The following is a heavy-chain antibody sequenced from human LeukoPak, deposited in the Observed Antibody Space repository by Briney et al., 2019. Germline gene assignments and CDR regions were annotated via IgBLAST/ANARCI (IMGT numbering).Heavy chain of an antibody. J-gene: IGHJ6*03. Sequence: GGSLRLSCEGSGFIFRSYWMTWVRQAPGKGLEWVVNINQDGSEKYYVDSVKGRFTISRDNAKKSLYLQMNSLRAVDTAVYYCARASTGYYMDVWGKGTTVTVS. V-gene: IGHV3-7*01. CDR3: ARASTGYYMDV. CDR1: GFIFRSYW. D-gene: IGHD6-13*01. CDR2: INQDGSEK.